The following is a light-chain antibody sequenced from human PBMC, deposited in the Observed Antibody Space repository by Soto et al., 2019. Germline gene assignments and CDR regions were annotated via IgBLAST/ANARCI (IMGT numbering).Light chain of an antibody. CDR3: QQYNSYPWT. J-gene: IGKJ1*01. CDR2: KAS. CDR1: QSISSW. Sequence: DIQMTQSPFTLSASLGDRVTITCRASQSISSWLAWYQQKPGKAPKLLIYKASTLESGVPSNFSGSGSGTEFTLTISSLQPEDFATYYCQQYNSYPWTFGQGTKVDIK. V-gene: IGKV1-5*03.